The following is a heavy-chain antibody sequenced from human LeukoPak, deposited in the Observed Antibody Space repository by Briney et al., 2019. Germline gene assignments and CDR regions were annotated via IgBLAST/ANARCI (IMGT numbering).Heavy chain of an antibody. CDR3: AKDLSLGLDY. CDR1: GFTFSSYG. CDR2: ISYDGSNK. V-gene: IGHV3-30*18. J-gene: IGHJ4*02. Sequence: PGRSLRLSCAASGFTFSSYGMHWVRQAPGKGLEWVAVISYDGSNKYYADSVKGRFTISRDNSKNTLYQQMNSLRAEDTAVYYCAKDLSLGLDYWGQGTLVTVSS. D-gene: IGHD2/OR15-2a*01.